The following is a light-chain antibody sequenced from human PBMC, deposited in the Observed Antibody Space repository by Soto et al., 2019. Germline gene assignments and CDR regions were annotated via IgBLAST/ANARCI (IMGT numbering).Light chain of an antibody. Sequence: EIVLTQSPGTLSLSPGERATLSCRASQSVSGGSLAWYQQRPGQAPRLLIYGASSRATGIPDRFSGSRYRTDFTLTITRLEPEDFAVYYCQQYGISPRTFGQGTKVDIK. J-gene: IGKJ1*01. CDR2: GAS. V-gene: IGKV3-20*01. CDR1: QSVSGGS. CDR3: QQYGISPRT.